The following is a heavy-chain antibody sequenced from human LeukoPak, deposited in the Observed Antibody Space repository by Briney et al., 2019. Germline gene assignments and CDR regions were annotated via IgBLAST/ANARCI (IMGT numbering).Heavy chain of an antibody. CDR2: IIPIFGTA. J-gene: IGHJ6*02. Sequence: SVKVSCKASGGTFSSYAISWVRQAPGQGLEWMGGIIPIFGTANYAQKFQGRVTITADESTSTAYMELSSLRSDDTAVYYCARDYGDYFRRNYYYYGMDVWGQGTTVTVSS. CDR1: GGTFSSYA. CDR3: ARDYGDYFRRNYYYYGMDV. D-gene: IGHD4-17*01. V-gene: IGHV1-69*13.